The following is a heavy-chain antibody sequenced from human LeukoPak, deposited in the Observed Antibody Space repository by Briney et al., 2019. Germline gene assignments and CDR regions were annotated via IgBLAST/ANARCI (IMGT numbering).Heavy chain of an antibody. V-gene: IGHV4-59*08. CDR3: ARKGGTFDY. Sequence: PSETLSLTCTVSGGSINNYYWSWIRQPPGKGLEWIGYIHYSGSTNYNPSLKNRVTMSVDTSKNQFSLNLTSVTAADTAVYYCARKGGTFDYWGQGTLVTVSS. D-gene: IGHD2-15*01. J-gene: IGHJ4*02. CDR1: GGSINNYY. CDR2: IHYSGST.